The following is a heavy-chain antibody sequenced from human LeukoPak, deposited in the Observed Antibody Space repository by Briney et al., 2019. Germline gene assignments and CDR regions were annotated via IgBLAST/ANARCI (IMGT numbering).Heavy chain of an antibody. Sequence: GGSLRLSCAASGFTFSSYAMHWVRQAPGKGLEWVAVISYDGSNKYYADSVKGRFTISRDNSKNTLYLQMNSLRAEDTAVYYCARDLTGGLSSGWLAYWGRGTLVTVSS. CDR2: ISYDGSNK. V-gene: IGHV3-30-3*01. CDR3: ARDLTGGLSSGWLAY. D-gene: IGHD6-19*01. CDR1: GFTFSSYA. J-gene: IGHJ4*02.